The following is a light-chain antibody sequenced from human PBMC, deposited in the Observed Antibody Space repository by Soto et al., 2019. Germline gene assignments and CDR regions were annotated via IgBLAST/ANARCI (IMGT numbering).Light chain of an antibody. CDR3: QQYDNLPPG. Sequence: DIQMTQSPSSLSASVGDRVTITCQASQDISNYLNWYQQKPGKAPKLLIYDASNLETGVPSRFSGSGSGTDFTFTTSSLQPEDIATYYCQQYDNLPPGFGQGTRLEIK. CDR1: QDISNY. CDR2: DAS. J-gene: IGKJ5*01. V-gene: IGKV1-33*01.